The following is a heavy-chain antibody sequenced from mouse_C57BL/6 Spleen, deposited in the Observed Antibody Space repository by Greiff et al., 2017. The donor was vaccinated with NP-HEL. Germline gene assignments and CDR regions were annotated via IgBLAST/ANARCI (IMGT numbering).Heavy chain of an antibody. Sequence: VQLKESGPGLVKPSQSLSLTCSVTGYSITSGYYWNWIRQFPGNKLEWMGYISYDGSNNYNPSLKNRISITRDTSKNQFFLKLNSVTTEDTATYYCARDLPYGNYGAMDYWGQGTSVTVSS. V-gene: IGHV3-6*01. D-gene: IGHD2-1*01. J-gene: IGHJ4*01. CDR1: GYSITSGYY. CDR2: ISYDGSN. CDR3: ARDLPYGNYGAMDY.